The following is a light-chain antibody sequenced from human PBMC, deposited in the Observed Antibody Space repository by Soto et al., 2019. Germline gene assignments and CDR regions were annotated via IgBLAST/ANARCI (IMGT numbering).Light chain of an antibody. CDR2: EDM. CDR3: CSYAGGASVV. J-gene: IGLJ2*01. Sequence: QSALTQPASVSGSPGQSITISCTGTSSDIGRYNLVSWYQQHPGKAPKLIIYEDMEHPSGVSDRFSGSKSGNTASLTISGLQTKDEADYYCCSYAGGASVVFGGGTKMTVL. V-gene: IGLV2-23*01. CDR1: SSDIGRYNL.